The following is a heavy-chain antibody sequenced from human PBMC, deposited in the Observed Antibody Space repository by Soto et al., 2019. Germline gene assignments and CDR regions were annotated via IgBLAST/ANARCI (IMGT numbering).Heavy chain of an antibody. J-gene: IGHJ4*02. Sequence: ELQLMESGGGLVQPGGSLRLSCAASEFSFSSYALNWVRQAPGKGLEWVSAISATGTTTYYADSVKGRFTISRDNSKRTLFLHMDSLSPEDTAVYYCATYSSPFDYWGQATVVTVSS. D-gene: IGHD6-13*01. V-gene: IGHV3-23*01. CDR1: EFSFSSYA. CDR2: ISATGTTT. CDR3: ATYSSPFDY.